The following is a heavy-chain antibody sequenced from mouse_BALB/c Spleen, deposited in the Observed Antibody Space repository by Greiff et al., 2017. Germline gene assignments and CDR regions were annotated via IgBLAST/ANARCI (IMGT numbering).Heavy chain of an antibody. V-gene: IGHV5-12-1*01. CDR2: ISSGGGST. Sequence: EVKLVESGGGLVKPGGSLKLSCAASGFAFSSYDMSWVRQTPEKRLEWVAYISSGGGSTYYPDTVKGRFTISRDNPKNTLFLQMTSLRSEDTAMYYCASQFITTATGYYFDYWGQGTTLTVSS. D-gene: IGHD1-2*01. J-gene: IGHJ2*01. CDR1: GFAFSSYD. CDR3: ASQFITTATGYYFDY.